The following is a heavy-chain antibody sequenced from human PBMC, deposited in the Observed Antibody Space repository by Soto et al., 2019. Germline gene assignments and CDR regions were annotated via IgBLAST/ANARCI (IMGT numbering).Heavy chain of an antibody. CDR2: ISYDGSNK. Sequence: QVQLVESGGGVVQPGRSLRLSCAASGFTFSSYGMHWVRQAPGKGLEWVAVISYDGSNKYYADSVKGRFTISRDNSKNTLYLQMNSLRAEDTAVYYCAKDQEMATITLDYWGQGTLVTVSS. J-gene: IGHJ4*02. D-gene: IGHD5-12*01. CDR3: AKDQEMATITLDY. V-gene: IGHV3-30*18. CDR1: GFTFSSYG.